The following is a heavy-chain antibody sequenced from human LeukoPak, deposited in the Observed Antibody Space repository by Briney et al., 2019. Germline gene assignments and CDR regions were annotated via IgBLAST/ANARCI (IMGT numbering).Heavy chain of an antibody. D-gene: IGHD3-9*01. J-gene: IGHJ3*02. CDR3: ATYWRYSDWLLSEI. Sequence: GGSLRLSCVASGFSFSSYVMNWVRQAPGTGLEWVSAISGNGGSTYYADSVKGRFTISRDNSKNTLSLQMNSLRAEDTAVYYCATYWRYSDWLLSEIWGLGTMVTVSS. CDR2: ISGNGGST. V-gene: IGHV3-23*01. CDR1: GFSFSSYV.